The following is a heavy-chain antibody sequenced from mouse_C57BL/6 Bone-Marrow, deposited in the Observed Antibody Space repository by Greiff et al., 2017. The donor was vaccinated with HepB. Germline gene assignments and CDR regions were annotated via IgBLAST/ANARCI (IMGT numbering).Heavy chain of an antibody. D-gene: IGHD2-14*01. CDR1: GFTFSDYG. Sequence: EVKLMESGGGLVKPGGSLKLSCAASGFTFSDYGMHWVRQAPEKGLEWVAYISSGSSTIYYADTVKGRFTIARDNAKNTLFLQMTSLRSEDTAMYYCARRRYARGWFAYWGQGTLVTVSA. V-gene: IGHV5-17*01. CDR3: ARRRYARGWFAY. J-gene: IGHJ3*01. CDR2: ISSGSSTI.